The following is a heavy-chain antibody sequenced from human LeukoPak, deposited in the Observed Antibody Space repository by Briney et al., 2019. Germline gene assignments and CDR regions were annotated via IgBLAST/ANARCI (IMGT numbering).Heavy chain of an antibody. CDR2: FDADYGET. CDR3: ATGDGSSLDY. CDR1: RDTLNELP. D-gene: IGHD1-26*01. Sequence: ASVKVSCKVSRDTLNELPIHWVRQAPGKGLEWMGGFDADYGETIYALKFQGRVTMTEDTSRDTAYLEMTGLRSEDTAVYYCATGDGSSLDYWGPGTLVTVSS. V-gene: IGHV1-24*01. J-gene: IGHJ4*02.